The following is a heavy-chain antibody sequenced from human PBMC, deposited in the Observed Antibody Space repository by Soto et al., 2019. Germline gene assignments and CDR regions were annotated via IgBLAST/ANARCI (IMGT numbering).Heavy chain of an antibody. Sequence: SVHVSFKSSVGTLRSYANSRLRQAPAQGLEWMGGIIPIFGTTNYAQKFQGRVTITADKSTSTAYMELSSLRSEDTAVYYCARDQGDGAYESDYYGMDVWGQGTTVTVSS. V-gene: IGHV1-69*06. CDR3: ARDQGDGAYESDYYGMDV. CDR1: VGTLRSYA. D-gene: IGHD4-17*01. CDR2: IIPIFGTT. J-gene: IGHJ6*02.